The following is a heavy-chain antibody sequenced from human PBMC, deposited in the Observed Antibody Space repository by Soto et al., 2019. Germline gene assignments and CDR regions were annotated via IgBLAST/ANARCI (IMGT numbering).Heavy chain of an antibody. CDR2: ISAYNGNT. V-gene: IGHV1-18*04. D-gene: IGHD3-10*01. CDR1: GYTFTGYY. Sequence: ASVKVSCKASGYTFTGYYMHWVRQAPGQGLEWMGWISAYNGNTNYAQKLQGRVTMTTDTSTSTAYMELRSLRSDDTAVYYCARGAITMVRGVSVPYYYYGMDVWGQGTTVTVSS. J-gene: IGHJ6*02. CDR3: ARGAITMVRGVSVPYYYYGMDV.